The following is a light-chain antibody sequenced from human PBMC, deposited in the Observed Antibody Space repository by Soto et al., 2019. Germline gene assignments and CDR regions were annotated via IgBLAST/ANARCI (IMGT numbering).Light chain of an antibody. CDR3: TSYAGSNIWV. V-gene: IGLV2-8*01. CDR1: SSDVGAYKY. CDR2: EVS. Sequence: QSVLTQPPSASGSPGQSVTISCTGTSSDVGAYKYVSWYQQYPGKAPKLMIYEVSKRPSGVADRFPGSKSGKTAALTVSGIQPEDEADYHCTSYAGSNIWVFGGGTKLTVL. J-gene: IGLJ3*02.